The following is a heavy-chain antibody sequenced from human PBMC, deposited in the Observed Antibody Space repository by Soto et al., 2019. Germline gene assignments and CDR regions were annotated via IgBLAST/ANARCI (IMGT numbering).Heavy chain of an antibody. CDR2: IFYSGST. J-gene: IGHJ4*02. CDR1: GGSVSNFY. Sequence: SETLSLTCTVSGGSVSNFYWNWIRQPPGQGLQWIGYIFYSGSTNYNPSLKSRVTISVDTSKNQFSLKLTSVTAADTAVYYCARLRPLYSSPAHLDYWGQGTLVTVSS. CDR3: ARLRPLYSSPAHLDY. D-gene: IGHD6-13*01. V-gene: IGHV4-59*02.